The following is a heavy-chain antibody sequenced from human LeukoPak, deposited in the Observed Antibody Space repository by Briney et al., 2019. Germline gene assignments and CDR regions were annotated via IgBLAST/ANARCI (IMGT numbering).Heavy chain of an antibody. CDR2: IDKKDKGYATAT. V-gene: IGHV3-73*01. Sequence: PGGSLRLSCAASGFTFSGSAIHWVRQSSGKGLEWVGQIDKKDKGYATATAYAASVKGRFTISRDDSINTAYLQMKSLETEDTALYYCTRDIGTYNWFDPWGQGTLVTVSS. D-gene: IGHD2-15*01. CDR1: GFTFSGSA. CDR3: TRDIGTYNWFDP. J-gene: IGHJ5*02.